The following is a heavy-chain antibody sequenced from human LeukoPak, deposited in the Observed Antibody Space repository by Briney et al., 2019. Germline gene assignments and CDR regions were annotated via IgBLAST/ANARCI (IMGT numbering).Heavy chain of an antibody. J-gene: IGHJ4*02. CDR3: VREDTPATANY. V-gene: IGHV3-23*01. D-gene: IGHD2-21*02. Sequence: GGSLSLSCAASGFNFANHAMSWVRQPAGKGLEWVSAISGGGDITYYADSVKGRFTISRDNSKDTLFLQMHSLRPGDTAVYYCVREDTPATANYWGQGTLVTISS. CDR1: GFNFANHA. CDR2: ISGGGDIT.